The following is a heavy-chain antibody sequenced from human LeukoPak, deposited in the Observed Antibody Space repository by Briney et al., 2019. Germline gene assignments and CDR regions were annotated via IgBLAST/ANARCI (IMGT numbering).Heavy chain of an antibody. Sequence: PSETLSLTCAVYGGSLSGYYWSWIRQPPGKGLEWIGEINHSGSTNYNPSLKSRVTISVDTSKNQFSLKLSSVTAADTAVYYCARGQGNSYGLDGQGGLGGGNFDYWGQGTLVTVSS. CDR3: ARGQGNSYGLDGQGGLGGGNFDY. CDR1: GGSLSGYY. J-gene: IGHJ4*02. CDR2: INHSGST. D-gene: IGHD5-18*01. V-gene: IGHV4-34*01.